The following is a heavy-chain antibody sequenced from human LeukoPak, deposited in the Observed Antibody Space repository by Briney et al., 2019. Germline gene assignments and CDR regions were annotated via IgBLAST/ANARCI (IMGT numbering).Heavy chain of an antibody. CDR2: IYHSGST. D-gene: IGHD1-26*01. J-gene: IGHJ5*02. CDR1: GGSISSGGYY. Sequence: SETLSLTCTVSGGSISSGGYYWSWIRQPPGKGLEWIGYIYHSGSTYYNPSLKSRVTMSVDTSKNQFSLRLSSVTAADTAVYYCARSNIVGTTSWFDPWGQGSLVTVSS. V-gene: IGHV4-30-2*01. CDR3: ARSNIVGTTSWFDP.